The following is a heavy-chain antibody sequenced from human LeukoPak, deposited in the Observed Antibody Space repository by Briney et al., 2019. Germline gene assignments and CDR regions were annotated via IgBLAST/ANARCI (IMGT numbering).Heavy chain of an antibody. V-gene: IGHV3-48*02. Sequence: GGSLRLSCAASGFTFSSYSMSWVRQAPGKGLEWVSYISSGSSSIYYADSVKGRFTISRDNAKKSLYLQLNSLRDEDTAVYYCARVVAGIDWFDFWGQGTLVTVSS. CDR2: ISSGSSSI. D-gene: IGHD6-19*01. CDR3: ARVVAGIDWFDF. CDR1: GFTFSSYS. J-gene: IGHJ5*01.